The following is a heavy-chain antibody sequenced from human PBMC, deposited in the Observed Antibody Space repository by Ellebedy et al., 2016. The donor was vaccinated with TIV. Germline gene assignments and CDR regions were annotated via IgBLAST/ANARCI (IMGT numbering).Heavy chain of an antibody. Sequence: PGGSLRLSCAASGFTFSDHYMDWVRQAPGKGLEWVGFIRYKANGGTTEYAASVKGRFSISRDDSKSSLYLQMNSLETEDTAVYYCVRDSLFSGMDVWGQGTTVTVSS. CDR2: IRYKANGGTT. CDR1: GFTFSDHY. J-gene: IGHJ6*02. V-gene: IGHV3-72*01. CDR3: VRDSLFSGMDV.